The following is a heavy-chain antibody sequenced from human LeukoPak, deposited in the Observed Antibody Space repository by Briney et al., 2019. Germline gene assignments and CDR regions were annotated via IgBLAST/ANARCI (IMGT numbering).Heavy chain of an antibody. CDR1: GGSFSGYY. J-gene: IGHJ4*02. CDR3: ARVGDYDFWSGYNPAFDY. Sequence: SETLSLTCAVYGGSFSGYYWSWIRQPPGKGLEWIGEINHSGSTNYNPSLKSRVTISVDTSKNQFSLKLSSVTAADTAVYYCARVGDYDFWSGYNPAFDYWGQGTLVTVSS. D-gene: IGHD3-3*01. CDR2: INHSGST. V-gene: IGHV4-34*01.